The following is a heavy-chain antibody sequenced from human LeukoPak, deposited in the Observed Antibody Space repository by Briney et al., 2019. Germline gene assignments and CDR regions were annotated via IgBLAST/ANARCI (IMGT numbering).Heavy chain of an antibody. V-gene: IGHV3-73*01. CDR3: TTYRRGHH. Sequence: GGSLRLSCAASGFTFSGSDMHWVRQASGKGLEWVGRVTTKATNYATAYAASVKGRFTISRDDSKNTAHLLMNSLKSEDTAVYYCTTYRRGHHGGQGTLVTVSS. D-gene: IGHD3-16*01. CDR1: GFTFSGSD. J-gene: IGHJ4*02. CDR2: VTTKATNYAT.